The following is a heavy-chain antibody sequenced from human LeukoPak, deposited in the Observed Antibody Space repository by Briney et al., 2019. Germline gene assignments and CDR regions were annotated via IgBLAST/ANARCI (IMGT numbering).Heavy chain of an antibody. CDR3: ARTIAAAGRIDY. D-gene: IGHD6-13*01. CDR2: IYTSGST. CDR1: GYSISSGYY. J-gene: IGHJ4*02. Sequence: SETLSLTCTVSGYSISSGYYWSWIRQPAGKGLEWIGRIYTSGSTNYNPSLKSRVTMSVDTSKNQFSLKLSSVTAADTAVYYCARTIAAAGRIDYWGQGTLVTVSS. V-gene: IGHV4-4*07.